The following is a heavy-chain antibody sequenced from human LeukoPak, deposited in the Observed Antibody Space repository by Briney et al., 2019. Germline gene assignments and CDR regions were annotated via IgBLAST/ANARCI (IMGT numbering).Heavy chain of an antibody. D-gene: IGHD5-18*01. Sequence: PGGSLRLSCAASGFTVSSNYMSWVRQAPGKGLEWVSVIYSGGSTYYADSGKGRFTISRDNSKNTLYLQMNSLRAEDTAVYYCARAGWIQLWSYFDYWGQGTLVTVSS. CDR2: IYSGGST. J-gene: IGHJ4*02. CDR1: GFTVSSNY. V-gene: IGHV3-53*01. CDR3: ARAGWIQLWSYFDY.